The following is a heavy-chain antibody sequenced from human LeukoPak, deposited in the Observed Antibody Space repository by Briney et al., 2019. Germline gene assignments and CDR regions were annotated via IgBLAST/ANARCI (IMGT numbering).Heavy chain of an antibody. Sequence: PGGSLGLSCAASGFTFSDYYMSWVRRAPGKGLEWVSVVSGTGGRTYYADSVKGRFTISRDNSKNTLYLQMNSLRAEDTAVYYCAKEEDTAMALDYWGQGTLVTVSS. CDR1: GFTFSDYY. CDR3: AKEEDTAMALDY. CDR2: VSGTGGRT. D-gene: IGHD5-18*01. J-gene: IGHJ4*02. V-gene: IGHV3-23*01.